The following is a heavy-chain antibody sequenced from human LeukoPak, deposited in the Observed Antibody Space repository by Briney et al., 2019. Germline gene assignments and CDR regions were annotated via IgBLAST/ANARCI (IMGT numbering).Heavy chain of an antibody. CDR3: ARAPITMVRGVILWSWFDP. J-gene: IGHJ5*02. CDR2: IIPIFGTA. V-gene: IGHV1-69*06. Sequence: ASVKVSCKASGYTFTSYGISWVRQAPGQGLEWMGGIIPIFGTANYAQKFQGRVTITADKSTRTAYMELSSLRSEDTAVYYCARAPITMVRGVILWSWFDPWGQGTLVTVSS. D-gene: IGHD3-10*01. CDR1: GYTFTSYG.